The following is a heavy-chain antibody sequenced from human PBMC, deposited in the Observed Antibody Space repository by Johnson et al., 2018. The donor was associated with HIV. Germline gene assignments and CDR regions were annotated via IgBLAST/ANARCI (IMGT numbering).Heavy chain of an antibody. D-gene: IGHD3-22*01. J-gene: IGHJ3*02. Sequence: VQLVESGGGVVQPGRSLRLSCAASGFTFSSYTMHWVRQAPGKGLEWVAVISYDGSNKYYADSVKGRFTISRDNSKNTLYLQMNSLRAEDTAVYYCVKGLFGTSGYRSLADAFDIWGQGTMVTVSS. V-gene: IGHV3-30-3*01. CDR2: ISYDGSNK. CDR3: VKGLFGTSGYRSLADAFDI. CDR1: GFTFSSYT.